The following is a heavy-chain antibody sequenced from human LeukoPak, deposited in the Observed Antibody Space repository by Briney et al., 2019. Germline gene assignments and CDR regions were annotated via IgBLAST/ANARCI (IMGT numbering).Heavy chain of an antibody. J-gene: IGHJ4*02. Sequence: GGPLTLSCAASGLTFKRYSENCLRQATGKGLEWVSYISSSSSTIYYADSVKGRFTISRDNSKNTLYLQMNSLRAEDTAVYYCAKWERPSWGYWGQGTLVTVSS. CDR1: GLTFKRYS. CDR2: ISSSSSTI. CDR3: AKWERPSWGY. D-gene: IGHD1-26*01. V-gene: IGHV3-48*01.